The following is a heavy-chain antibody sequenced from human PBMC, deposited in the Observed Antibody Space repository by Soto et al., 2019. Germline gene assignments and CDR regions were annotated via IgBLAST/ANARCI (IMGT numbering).Heavy chain of an antibody. CDR3: ARDPHDEGTSYWFDP. Sequence: ASVKVSCKASGYNFNIYGINWVRQAPGQGLELMGWISAYDGKTTYAEKFQGRVTMTTDASTSTAYMELRSLRSDDTAGYYCARDPHDEGTSYWFDPWGPGTTDTVSS. V-gene: IGHV1-18*01. J-gene: IGHJ5*02. CDR2: ISAYDGKT. CDR1: GYNFNIYG. D-gene: IGHD5-18*01.